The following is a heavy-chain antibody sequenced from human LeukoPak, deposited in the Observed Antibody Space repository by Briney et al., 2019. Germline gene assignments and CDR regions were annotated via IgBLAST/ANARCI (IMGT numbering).Heavy chain of an antibody. CDR3: ATCTSCYTHYYYYMDV. J-gene: IGHJ6*03. CDR1: GYTFTSYY. CDR2: INPSGGST. V-gene: IGHV1-46*01. D-gene: IGHD2-2*02. Sequence: ASVKVSCKASGYTFTSYYMHWVRQAPGQGLEWMGIINPSGGSTSYAQKFQGRVTMTRDMSTSTVYMELSSPRSEDTAVYYCATCTSCYTHYYYYMDVWGKGTTVTVSS.